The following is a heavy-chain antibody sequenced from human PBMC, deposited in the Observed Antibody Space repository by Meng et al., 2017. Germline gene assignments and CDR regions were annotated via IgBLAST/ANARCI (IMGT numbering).Heavy chain of an antibody. V-gene: IGHV3-66*01. D-gene: IGHD3-16*01. CDR2: IYSGGST. CDR1: GFTVSSNY. CDR3: ARDLGY. Sequence: VQLVGSGGGLGQPGGALRLSFAAFGFTVSSNYMSWVRQAPGKGLEWVSVIYSGGSTYYADSVKGRFTISRDNSKNTLYLQMNSLRAEDTAVYYCARDLGYWGQGTLVTVSS. J-gene: IGHJ4*02.